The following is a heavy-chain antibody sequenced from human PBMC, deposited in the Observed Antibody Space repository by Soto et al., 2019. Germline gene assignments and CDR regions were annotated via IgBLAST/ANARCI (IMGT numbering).Heavy chain of an antibody. D-gene: IGHD2-2*01. V-gene: IGHV3-30-3*01. CDR1: GFTFRSYA. CDR2: ISYDGSNK. CDR3: ARDPCTSCFLTLSNWFDP. Sequence: GGSLRLSCAASGFTFRSYAMHWVRQAPGKGLEWVAVISYDGSNKYYADSVKGRFTISRDNSKNTLYLQMDSLRTEDTAVYYCARDPCTSCFLTLSNWFDPWGQGTLVTVSS. J-gene: IGHJ5*02.